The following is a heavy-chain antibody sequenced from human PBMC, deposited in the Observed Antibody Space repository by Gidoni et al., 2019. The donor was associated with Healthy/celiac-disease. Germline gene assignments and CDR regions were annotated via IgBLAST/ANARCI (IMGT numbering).Heavy chain of an antibody. D-gene: IGHD3-10*01. J-gene: IGHJ4*02. V-gene: IGHV1-46*01. CDR3: ARVRTQSTMDTYYFDY. CDR1: GYTFTSYY. CDR2: INPSGGST. Sequence: QVQLVQSGAEVKKPGASVKVSCKASGYTFTSYYMTWVRQAPGQGMEWMGIINPSGGSTSYAQKFQGRVTMTRDTSTSTVYMELSSLRSEDTAVYYCARVRTQSTMDTYYFDYWGQGTLVTVSS.